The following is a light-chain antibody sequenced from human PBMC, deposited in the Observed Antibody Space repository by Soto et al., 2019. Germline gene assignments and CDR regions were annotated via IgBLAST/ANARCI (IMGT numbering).Light chain of an antibody. CDR2: AAS. CDR3: QQLNSYPLT. Sequence: DIQLTQSPSFLSASVGDRVTITCRASQDIRDYLAWYQQRPGKAPKLLIYAASTLQSGVPSRFSGSGSGTEFTLTISSLQPEDFATYSCQQLNSYPLTFGGGTKVEI. J-gene: IGKJ4*01. CDR1: QDIRDY. V-gene: IGKV1-9*01.